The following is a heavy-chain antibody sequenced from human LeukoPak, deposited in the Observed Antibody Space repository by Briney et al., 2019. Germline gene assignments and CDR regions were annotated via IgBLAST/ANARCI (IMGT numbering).Heavy chain of an antibody. D-gene: IGHD6-6*01. Sequence: GASVKVSCKASGGTFSSYAISWVRQAPGQGLEWMGGIIPIFGTANYAQKFQGRVTITTDESTSTAYMELSSLRSEDTAVYYCARAGKAARPPYYYYYTDVWGKGTTVTVS. CDR3: ARAGKAARPPYYYYYTDV. CDR2: IIPIFGTA. J-gene: IGHJ6*03. CDR1: GGTFSSYA. V-gene: IGHV1-69*05.